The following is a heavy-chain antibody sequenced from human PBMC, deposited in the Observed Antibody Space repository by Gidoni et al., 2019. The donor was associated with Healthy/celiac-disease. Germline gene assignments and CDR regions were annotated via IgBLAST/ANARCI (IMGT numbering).Heavy chain of an antibody. J-gene: IGHJ4*02. D-gene: IGHD3-10*01. CDR2: IIPILGIA. V-gene: IGHV1-69*04. Sequence: QVQLVQSGAEVKKPGSSLKVSCKASGGTFSSYAISWVRQAPGQGLEWMGRIIPILGIANYAQKFQGRVTITADKSTSTAYMELSSLRSEDTAVYYCARDVQPLDYGSGSYSWGYWGQGTLVTVSS. CDR3: ARDVQPLDYGSGSYSWGY. CDR1: GGTFSSYA.